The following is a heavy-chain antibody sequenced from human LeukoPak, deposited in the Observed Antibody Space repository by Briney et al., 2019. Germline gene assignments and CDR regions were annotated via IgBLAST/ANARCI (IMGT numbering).Heavy chain of an antibody. Sequence: SETLSLTCTVSGGSFGNYYWSWIRQPPGRGLEWIGYIYDSGTTNYNPSLKSRVTISVDTATNQFSLKLRSVTAADTAVYYCARDFSAAFDIWGQGTMVTVSS. CDR2: IYDSGTT. V-gene: IGHV4-59*01. J-gene: IGHJ3*02. CDR3: ARDFSAAFDI. CDR1: GGSFGNYY. D-gene: IGHD2/OR15-2a*01.